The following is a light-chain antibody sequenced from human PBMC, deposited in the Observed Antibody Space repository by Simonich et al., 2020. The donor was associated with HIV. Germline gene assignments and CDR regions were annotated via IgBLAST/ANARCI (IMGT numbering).Light chain of an antibody. Sequence: DIVMTQSPLSMPVTPGEPASISCRSNQSLLHSNGYNYLDWYRQKPGQSPQLLIYLGSNRASGVPDRVSGSGSGTDFTLKISRVEAEDVGVYYCMQALQTPLTFGQGTKVEIK. J-gene: IGKJ1*01. CDR2: LGS. CDR3: MQALQTPLT. V-gene: IGKV2-28*01. CDR1: QSLLHSNGYNY.